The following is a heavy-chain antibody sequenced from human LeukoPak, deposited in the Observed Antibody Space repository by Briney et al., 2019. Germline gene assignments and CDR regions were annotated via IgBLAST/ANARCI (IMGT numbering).Heavy chain of an antibody. V-gene: IGHV4-39*01. D-gene: IGHD3-22*01. CDR3: ARHYYDSSGYYLEGFDI. CDR2: IYYSGAS. Sequence: SETLSLTCTVSGDSISSNSYYWGWIRQPPGKGLEWIGSIYYSGASYYNPSLKSRVIISVDTSKNQFSLKLSSVTAADTAVFYCARHYYDSSGYYLEGFDIWGQGTMVPVSS. CDR1: GDSISSNSYY. J-gene: IGHJ3*02.